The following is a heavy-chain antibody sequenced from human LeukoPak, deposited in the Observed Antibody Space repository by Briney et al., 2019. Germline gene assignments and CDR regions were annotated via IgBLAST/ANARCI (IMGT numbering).Heavy chain of an antibody. J-gene: IGHJ4*02. V-gene: IGHV3-74*01. CDR1: GFTFSNYW. CDR2: INNDGSTT. Sequence: GGSLRLSCAASGFTFSNYWMHWVRQTPGKGLVWVSRINNDGSTTSYADSVKGRFTISRDNAKNTLYLQMNGLRAEDTAVYYCARGSSSYDCWGQGTLLTVSS. CDR3: ARGSSSYDC. D-gene: IGHD6-13*01.